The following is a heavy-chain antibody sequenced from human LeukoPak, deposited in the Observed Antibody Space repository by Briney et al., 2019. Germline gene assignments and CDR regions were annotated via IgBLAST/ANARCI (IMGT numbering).Heavy chain of an antibody. D-gene: IGHD5-12*01. CDR1: GFTFSNAC. V-gene: IGHV3-15*01. Sequence: KPGGSLRLSCAASGFTFSNACMSWVRQAPGRGLEWVGRIKSKTDDGTTDYAAPVKGRFSISRDDSKNTLYLQMNSLKTEDTAVYYCTTETGKWLRFLARESRYNYYYYMDVWGKGTTVTISS. CDR3: TTETGKWLRFLARESRYNYYYYMDV. J-gene: IGHJ6*03. CDR2: IKSKTDDGTT.